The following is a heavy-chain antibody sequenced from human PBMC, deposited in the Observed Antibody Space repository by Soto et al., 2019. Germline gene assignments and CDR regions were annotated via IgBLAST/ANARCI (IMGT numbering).Heavy chain of an antibody. D-gene: IGHD2-21*02. Sequence: ASVKVSCKASGYTFTNYHMHWMRQAPGQGPEWMGIVNPSSGSTTYAQKFQGRVTMTRDTSTSTVYMELSSLRSEDTAVYYCARTAIAGYYYGVDVWGQGTTVTVSS. CDR3: ARTAIAGYYYGVDV. V-gene: IGHV1-46*01. CDR2: VNPSSGST. CDR1: GYTFTNYH. J-gene: IGHJ6*02.